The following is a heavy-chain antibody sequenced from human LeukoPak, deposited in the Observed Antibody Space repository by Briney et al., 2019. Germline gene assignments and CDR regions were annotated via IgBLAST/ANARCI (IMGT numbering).Heavy chain of an antibody. D-gene: IGHD3-16*01. Sequence: SETLSLTCTVSGGCISSYYWSWIRQPPGKGLEWIGYIYYSGSTNYNPSLKSRVTISVDTSKNQFSLKLSSATAADTAVYYCARGGRSRLSPGWFDPWGQGTLVTVSS. J-gene: IGHJ5*02. CDR1: GGCISSYY. CDR3: ARGGRSRLSPGWFDP. CDR2: IYYSGST. V-gene: IGHV4-59*01.